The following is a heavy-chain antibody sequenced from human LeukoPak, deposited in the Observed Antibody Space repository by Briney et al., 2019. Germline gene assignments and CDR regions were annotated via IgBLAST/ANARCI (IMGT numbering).Heavy chain of an antibody. CDR3: ARVGTTSNFYYYYGMDV. D-gene: IGHD2/OR15-2a*01. Sequence: GGSLRLSCAASGFTFSSNWMHWVRQAPGKGLVWVSRINSDGSTTSYADSVKGRFTISRDNAKNTLYLQMNSLRAEDTAVYYCARVGTTSNFYYYYGMDVWGQGTTVTVSS. V-gene: IGHV3-74*01. CDR1: GFTFSSNW. J-gene: IGHJ6*02. CDR2: INSDGSTT.